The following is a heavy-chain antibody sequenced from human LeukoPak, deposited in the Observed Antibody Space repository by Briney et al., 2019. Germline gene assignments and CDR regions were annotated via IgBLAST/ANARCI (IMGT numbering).Heavy chain of an antibody. Sequence: PSETLSLTCAVYGGSFSGYYWSWIRQPPGKGLEWIGEINHSGSTNYNPSLKSRVTISVDTSKNQFSLKLSSVTAADTAVYYCAGRLLTGPIEALDYWGQGTLVTVSS. CDR2: INHSGST. J-gene: IGHJ4*02. D-gene: IGHD3-9*01. CDR3: AGRLLTGPIEALDY. V-gene: IGHV4-34*01. CDR1: GGSFSGYY.